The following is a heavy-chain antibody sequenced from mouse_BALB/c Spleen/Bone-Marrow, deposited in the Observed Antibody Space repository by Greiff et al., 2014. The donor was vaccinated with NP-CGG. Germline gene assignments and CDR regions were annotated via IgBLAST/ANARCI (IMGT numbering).Heavy chain of an antibody. Sequence: EVQRVESGAELVKPGASVKLSCTASGFNVKDTYMHWVKQRPEQGLEWIGRIDPANGNTKYDPKFQGKATITADTSSNTAYLQINSLTSEDTAFYYCAQGYDWAMDYWGQGTSVTVSS. CDR3: AQGYDWAMDY. CDR1: GFNVKDTY. D-gene: IGHD2-14*01. V-gene: IGHV14-3*02. J-gene: IGHJ4*01. CDR2: IDPANGNT.